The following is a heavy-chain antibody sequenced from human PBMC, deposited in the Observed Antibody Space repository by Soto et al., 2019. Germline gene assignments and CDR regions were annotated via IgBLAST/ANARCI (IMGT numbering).Heavy chain of an antibody. D-gene: IGHD2-15*01. CDR1: GFTFSSYG. Sequence: PGGSLRLSCAASGFTFSSYGMHWVRQAPGKGLEWVAVIWYDGSNKYYADSVKVRFTISRDNSKNTLYLQMNSLRAEDTAVYYCARDKYDVVVAPIPAFGMDVWGQGTTVTVSS. CDR3: ARDKYDVVVAPIPAFGMDV. J-gene: IGHJ6*02. CDR2: IWYDGSNK. V-gene: IGHV3-33*01.